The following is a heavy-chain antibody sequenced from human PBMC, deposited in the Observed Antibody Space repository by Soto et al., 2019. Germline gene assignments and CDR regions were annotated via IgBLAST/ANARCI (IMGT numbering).Heavy chain of an antibody. CDR2: ISAYNGNT. CDR3: ARILGYCSSTSCTVGYYYYYGMDV. V-gene: IGHV1-18*04. CDR1: GYTFTSYG. Sequence: ASVKVSCKASGYTFTSYGISWVRQAPGQGLEWMGWISAYNGNTNYAQKLQGRVTMTTDTSTSTAYMELRSLRSDDTAVYYCARILGYCSSTSCTVGYYYYYGMDVWGQGXTVTVYS. J-gene: IGHJ6*02. D-gene: IGHD2-2*01.